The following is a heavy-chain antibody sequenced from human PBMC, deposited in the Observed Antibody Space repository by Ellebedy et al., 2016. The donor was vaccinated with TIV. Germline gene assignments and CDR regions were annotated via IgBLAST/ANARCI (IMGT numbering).Heavy chain of an antibody. D-gene: IGHD6-13*01. CDR1: GYSFTSYW. CDR3: ATDGYKIAAAGTRWFDP. J-gene: IGHJ5*02. V-gene: IGHV5-10-1*01. Sequence: GESLKISCKGSGYSFTSYWISWVRQMPGKGLEWMGRIDPSDSYTNYSPSFQGHVTISADKSITTAYLQWSSLKASDTAMYYCATDGYKIAAAGTRWFDPWGQGTLVTVSS. CDR2: IDPSDSYT.